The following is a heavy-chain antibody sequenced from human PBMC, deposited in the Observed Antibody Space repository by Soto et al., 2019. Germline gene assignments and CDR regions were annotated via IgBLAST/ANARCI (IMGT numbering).Heavy chain of an antibody. CDR1: GGSISSYY. CDR3: ARHIALSGSFPFDY. CDR2: IYYSGST. D-gene: IGHD3-3*01. J-gene: IGHJ4*02. V-gene: IGHV4-59*08. Sequence: TSETRSLTCTVSGGSISSYYWSWIRQPPGKGLEWIGYIYYSGSTNYNPSLKSRVTISVNTSENQFSLKLSSVTAADTAVYYCARHIALSGSFPFDYWGQGTLVTVSS.